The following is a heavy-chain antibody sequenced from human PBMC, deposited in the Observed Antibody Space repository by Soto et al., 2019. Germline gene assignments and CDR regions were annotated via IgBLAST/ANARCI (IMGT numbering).Heavy chain of an antibody. J-gene: IGHJ4*02. D-gene: IGHD5-18*01. CDR3: AKDHPSSGYSYTLRPSYGRH. CDR2: ISSSSSYT. Sequence: QVQLVESGGGLVKPGGSLRLSCAASGFTFSDYYMSWIRQAPGKGLEWVSYISSSSSYTNYADSVKGRFTISRDNAKNSLYLQMNSLRAEDTAVYYCAKDHPSSGYSYTLRPSYGRHWGQGTLVTVSS. V-gene: IGHV3-11*05. CDR1: GFTFSDYY.